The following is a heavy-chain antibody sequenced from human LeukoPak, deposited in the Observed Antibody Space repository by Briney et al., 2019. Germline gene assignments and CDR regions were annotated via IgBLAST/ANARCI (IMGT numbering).Heavy chain of an antibody. J-gene: IGHJ6*03. Sequence: SETLSLTCTVSGGSISSYYWSWIRQPPGKGLEWIGYIYYSGSTNYNPSLKSRVSISVDTSKNQFSLKLSSVTAADTAVYYCARVRYQLLYYYYYMDVWGKGTTVTVSS. CDR3: ARVRYQLLYYYYYMDV. CDR1: GGSISSYY. V-gene: IGHV4-59*01. D-gene: IGHD2-2*01. CDR2: IYYSGST.